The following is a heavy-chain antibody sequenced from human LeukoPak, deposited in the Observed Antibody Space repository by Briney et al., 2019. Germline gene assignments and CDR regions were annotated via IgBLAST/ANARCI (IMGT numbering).Heavy chain of an antibody. J-gene: IGHJ4*02. D-gene: IGHD4-17*01. Sequence: QPGGSLRLSCAASGFTFSSCGMHWVRQAPGKGLEWVAVIWYDGSNKYYADSVKGRFTISRDNSKNTLYLQMNSLRAEDTAVYYCARASYGDFREYYFDYWGQGTLVTVSS. V-gene: IGHV3-33*01. CDR1: GFTFSSCG. CDR3: ARASYGDFREYYFDY. CDR2: IWYDGSNK.